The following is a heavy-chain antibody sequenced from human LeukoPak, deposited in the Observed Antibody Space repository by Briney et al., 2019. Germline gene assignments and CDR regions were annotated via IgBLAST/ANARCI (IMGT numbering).Heavy chain of an antibody. CDR1: GFTFDDYA. J-gene: IGHJ4*02. CDR3: AKGGYSSGHGPTY. Sequence: GGSLRLSCAASGFTFDDYAMHWVQQAPGKGLEWVSGISWNSGSIGYADSVKGRFTISRDNAKNSLYPQMNSLRAEDTALYYCAKGGYSSGHGPTYWGQGTLVTVSS. CDR2: ISWNSGSI. V-gene: IGHV3-9*01. D-gene: IGHD6-19*01.